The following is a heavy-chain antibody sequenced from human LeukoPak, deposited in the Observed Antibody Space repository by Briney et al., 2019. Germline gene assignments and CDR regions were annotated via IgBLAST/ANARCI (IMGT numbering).Heavy chain of an antibody. CDR3: ARLSTIFGVVVFDY. Sequence: ASVKVSCKASGYTFTGYYMHWVRQAPGQGLEWMGGIIPIFGTANYAQKFQGRVTITTDESTSTAYMELSSLRSEDTAVYYCARLSTIFGVVVFDYWGQGTLVTVSS. D-gene: IGHD3-3*01. CDR1: GYTFTGYY. J-gene: IGHJ4*02. V-gene: IGHV1-69*05. CDR2: IIPIFGTA.